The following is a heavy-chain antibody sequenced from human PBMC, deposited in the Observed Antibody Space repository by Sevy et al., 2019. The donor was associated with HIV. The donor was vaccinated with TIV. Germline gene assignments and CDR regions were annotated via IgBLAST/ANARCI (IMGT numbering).Heavy chain of an antibody. Sequence: GGSLRLSCAASGFTFSSFAVGWVRQAPGKGLDWISVISGTGDHTDYADSVKGRFTISRDNSKNTLFLQMNSLRAEDTAIFYCAKKMGGGSGMPFLVDYWGQGTLVTVSS. CDR3: AKKMGGGSGMPFLVDY. CDR2: ISGTGDHT. V-gene: IGHV3-23*01. CDR1: GFTFSSFA. J-gene: IGHJ4*02. D-gene: IGHD2-2*01.